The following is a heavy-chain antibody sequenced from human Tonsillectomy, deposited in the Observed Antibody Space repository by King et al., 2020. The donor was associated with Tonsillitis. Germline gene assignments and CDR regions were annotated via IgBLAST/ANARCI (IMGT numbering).Heavy chain of an antibody. CDR3: AKGCADTCYWLDP. J-gene: IGHJ5*02. Sequence: VQLVESGGGLVQPGGSLRLSCAASGFTFSSYAMSWVRQAPGKGLEWVAGISGSGGATAYTDSVKGRFTISRDNSKNTLYLQMNTLTAEDTAIYYCAKGCADTCYWLDPWGEGTLVTVSS. CDR1: GFTFSSYA. V-gene: IGHV3-23*04. CDR2: ISGSGGAT. D-gene: IGHD2-8*01.